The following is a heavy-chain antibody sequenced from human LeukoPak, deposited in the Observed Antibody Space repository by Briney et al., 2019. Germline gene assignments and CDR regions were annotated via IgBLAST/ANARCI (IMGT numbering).Heavy chain of an antibody. CDR3: ARVYYSSSYDYWYFDL. CDR2: INHGGST. V-gene: IGHV4-34*01. Sequence: PSETLSLTCAVSGGSFSGHYWNWIRQPPGKGLEWIGEINHGGSTNYNPSLKSRVTISVDTSQNQFSLRLSSVTAADTAVYYCARVYYSSSYDYWYFDLWGRGTLVTVSS. D-gene: IGHD6-13*01. CDR1: GGSFSGHY. J-gene: IGHJ2*01.